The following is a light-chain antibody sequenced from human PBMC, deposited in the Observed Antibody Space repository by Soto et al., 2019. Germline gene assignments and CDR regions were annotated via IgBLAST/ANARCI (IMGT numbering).Light chain of an antibody. CDR2: RNN. J-gene: IGLJ2*01. V-gene: IGLV1-47*01. CDR1: SSNIGSNY. Sequence: QSVLTQPPSASGTPGQRVTISCSGSSSNIGSNYVYWYQQLPGTAPKILIYRNNQRPSGVPDRFSGAKSGTSASLAISGVRSDDEDDYYCAAWDDSLSGMVFGGGTKLTVL. CDR3: AAWDDSLSGMV.